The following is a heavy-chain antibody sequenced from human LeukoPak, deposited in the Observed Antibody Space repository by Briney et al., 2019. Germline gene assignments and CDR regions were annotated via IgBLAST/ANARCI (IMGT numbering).Heavy chain of an antibody. D-gene: IGHD6-6*01. J-gene: IGHJ6*03. CDR3: ASTSIAAPYYYYYYMDV. CDR2: IYSGGST. Sequence: PGGSLRLPCAASGFTFSSYAMHWVRQAPGEGLEWVSVIYSGGSTYYADSVKGRFTISRDNSKNTLYLQMNSLRAEDTAVYYCASTSIAAPYYYYYYMDVWGKGTTVTVSS. CDR1: GFTFSSYA. V-gene: IGHV3-53*01.